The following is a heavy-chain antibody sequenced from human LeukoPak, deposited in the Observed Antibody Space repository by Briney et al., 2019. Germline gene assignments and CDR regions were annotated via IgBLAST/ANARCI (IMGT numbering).Heavy chain of an antibody. J-gene: IGHJ4*02. Sequence: PSGASLRLSCAASGLTFSNYAMSWVRQAPGKGLEWVSAITGSGGNTYYADSVKGRFTISRDNSKNTVFLQMNSLRAEDTAVYYCAKWGDYDVLTGYYVSDYWGQGTLVTVSS. D-gene: IGHD3-9*01. V-gene: IGHV3-23*01. CDR1: GLTFSNYA. CDR3: AKWGDYDVLTGYYVSDY. CDR2: ITGSGGNT.